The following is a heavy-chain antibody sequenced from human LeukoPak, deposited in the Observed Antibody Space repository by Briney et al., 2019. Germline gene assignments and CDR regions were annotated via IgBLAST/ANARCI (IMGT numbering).Heavy chain of an antibody. D-gene: IGHD3-10*01. J-gene: IGHJ4*02. CDR3: AKGNLWFGGSFDY. Sequence: GGSLRLSCAASGFTFSSYGMHWVRQAPGKGLEWVAVISYGGSNKYYADSVKGRFTISRDNSKNTLYLQMNSLRAEDTAVYYCAKGNLWFGGSFDYWGQGTLVTVSS. CDR1: GFTFSSYG. CDR2: ISYGGSNK. V-gene: IGHV3-30*18.